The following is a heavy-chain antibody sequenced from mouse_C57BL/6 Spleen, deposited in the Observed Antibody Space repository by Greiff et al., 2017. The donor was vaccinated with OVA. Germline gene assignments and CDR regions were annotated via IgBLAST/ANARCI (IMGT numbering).Heavy chain of an antibody. J-gene: IGHJ2*01. Sequence: QVQLQQSGAELARPGASVKLSCKASGYTFTSYGISWVKQRTGQGLEWIGEIYPRSGNTYYNETFKGKATLTADKSSSTAYMELRSLTSEDSAVYVCERSALGYDGRNYFDYWGQGTTLTVSS. CDR1: GYTFTSYG. CDR3: ERSALGYDGRNYFDY. CDR2: IYPRSGNT. D-gene: IGHD1-1*01. V-gene: IGHV1-81*01.